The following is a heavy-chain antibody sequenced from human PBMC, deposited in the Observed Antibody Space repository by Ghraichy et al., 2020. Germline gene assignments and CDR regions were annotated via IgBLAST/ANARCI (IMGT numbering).Heavy chain of an antibody. CDR3: ARDGYCSSANCYTPILNDYHNDMDV. D-gene: IGHD2-2*02. CDR1: GFTFSSYA. V-gene: IGHV3-23*01. Sequence: GESLNISCAASGFTFSSYAMSWVRQAPGKGLEWVSVISGSGGSTYYADSVKGRFTISRDNSKNTLYLQVNSLRAEDTAVYYCARDGYCSSANCYTPILNDYHNDMDVWGQGTTVTVSS. CDR2: ISGSGGST. J-gene: IGHJ6*02.